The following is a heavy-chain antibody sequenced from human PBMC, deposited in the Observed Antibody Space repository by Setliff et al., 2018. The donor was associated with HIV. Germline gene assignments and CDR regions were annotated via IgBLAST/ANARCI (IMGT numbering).Heavy chain of an antibody. CDR3: ARSDCSSVRCYLGHAFEI. Sequence: ASVKVSCKVSGYTLTELSMHWVRQAPGKGLEWMGGFDPEDGETIYAQKFQGRVTITADKSTSTAYMELNSLRSDDTAIYYCARSDCSSVRCYLGHAFEIWGQGTMVTVSS. V-gene: IGHV1-24*01. J-gene: IGHJ3*02. CDR2: FDPEDGET. D-gene: IGHD2-15*01. CDR1: GYTLTELS.